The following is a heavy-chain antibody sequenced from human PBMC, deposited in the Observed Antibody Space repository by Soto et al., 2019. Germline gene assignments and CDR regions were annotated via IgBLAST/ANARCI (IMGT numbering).Heavy chain of an antibody. V-gene: IGHV4-59*08. CDR3: ARRYGYSFDY. D-gene: IGHD1-1*01. Sequence: SETLSLTCTVSGGSIISYYWSWILQPPWKGLEWIGYIYNSGRTNYNPSLKSRVTISVDTSKNQFSLKLSSVTAADTAVYYCARRYGYSFDYWGQGTLVTVSS. CDR2: IYNSGRT. J-gene: IGHJ4*02. CDR1: GGSIISYY.